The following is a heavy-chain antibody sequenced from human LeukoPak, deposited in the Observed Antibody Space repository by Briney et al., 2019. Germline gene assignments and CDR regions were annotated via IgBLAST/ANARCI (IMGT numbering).Heavy chain of an antibody. D-gene: IGHD1-26*01. CDR3: TRDPAYYLRYGYFDY. Sequence: GGSLRLSCSASGFISSTSAMNWVRQAPGKGLEWVSSINSVGSHIYYRDSVKGRFTISRDNAKNSVYLQMNNLRAADTALYYCTRDPAYYLRYGYFDYWGQGILVTVSS. CDR2: INSVGSHI. CDR1: GFISSTSA. V-gene: IGHV3-21*01. J-gene: IGHJ4*03.